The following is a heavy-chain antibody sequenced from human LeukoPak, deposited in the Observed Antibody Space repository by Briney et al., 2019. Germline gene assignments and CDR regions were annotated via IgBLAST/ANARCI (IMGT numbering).Heavy chain of an antibody. D-gene: IGHD6-19*01. J-gene: IGHJ4*02. CDR2: ISDSGDST. Sequence: PGGSLRLSCAASGFTFSGYAMSWVRQAPGKGLEWVSAISDSGDSTYYADSVKGRFTISRDNSKNTLYLQMNNLRAEDTAIYYCAKGLAVVDYWGQGTLVTVSS. CDR1: GFTFSGYA. CDR3: AKGLAVVDY. V-gene: IGHV3-23*01.